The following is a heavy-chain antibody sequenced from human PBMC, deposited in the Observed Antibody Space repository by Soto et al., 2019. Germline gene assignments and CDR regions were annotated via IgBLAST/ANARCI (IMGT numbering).Heavy chain of an antibody. J-gene: IGHJ4*02. CDR2: IIPMYATA. D-gene: IGHD3-22*01. CDR3: AKTPPRTTAIPYYYEF. Sequence: ASVKVSCKASGDTFSSYAISWVRQAPGQGLEWMGGIIPMYATADYAQNFQGRVTFTADESTNTAYMELSSLTSEDTAVYYCAKTPPRTTAIPYYYEFWGQGTLVTVSS. V-gene: IGHV1-69*13. CDR1: GDTFSSYA.